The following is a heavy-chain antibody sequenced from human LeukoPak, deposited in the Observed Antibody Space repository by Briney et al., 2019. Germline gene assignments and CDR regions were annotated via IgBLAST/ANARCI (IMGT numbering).Heavy chain of an antibody. CDR1: GGSISSGGHY. Sequence: SETLSLTCTVSGGSISSGGHYWSWIRQPAGKGLEYLGRIYSTGSTNYNPSLRSRVTISVDTSKNQFSLKLTSVTAADTAVYYCARRVGYCNSNGCPPFDYWGQGTLVTVSS. CDR3: ARRVGYCNSNGCPPFDY. CDR2: IYSTGST. V-gene: IGHV4-61*02. D-gene: IGHD2/OR15-2a*01. J-gene: IGHJ4*02.